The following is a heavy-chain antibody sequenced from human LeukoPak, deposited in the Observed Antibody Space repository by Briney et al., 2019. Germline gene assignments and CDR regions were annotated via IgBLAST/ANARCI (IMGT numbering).Heavy chain of an antibody. D-gene: IGHD5-18*01. CDR3: ARDYQGGYGDKTVDY. Sequence: NASETLSLTCTVSGGSISSSRYYWGWIRQPPGKGLEWIGSIYYSGSTYYNPSLKSRVTISVDTSKNQFSLKLSSVTAADTAVYYCARDYQGGYGDKTVDYWGQGTLVTVSS. CDR1: GGSISSSRYY. CDR2: IYYSGST. J-gene: IGHJ4*02. V-gene: IGHV4-39*07.